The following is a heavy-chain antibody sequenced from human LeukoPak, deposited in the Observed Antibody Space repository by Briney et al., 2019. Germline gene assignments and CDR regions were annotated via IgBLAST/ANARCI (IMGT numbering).Heavy chain of an antibody. CDR1: GFTFSSYA. V-gene: IGHV3-30-3*01. CDR3: ARDGAVPLDY. Sequence: GGSLRLSCAASGFTFSSYAMHWVRQAPGKGLEWVAVISYDGSNKYYADSVKGRFTISRDNSKNTLYLQMNSLRAEDTAVYYCARDGAVPLDYWGQGTLVTDSS. D-gene: IGHD6-19*01. J-gene: IGHJ4*02. CDR2: ISYDGSNK.